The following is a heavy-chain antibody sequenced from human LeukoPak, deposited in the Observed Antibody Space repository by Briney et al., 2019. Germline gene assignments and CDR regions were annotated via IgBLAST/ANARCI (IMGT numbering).Heavy chain of an antibody. D-gene: IGHD1-7*01. V-gene: IGHV3-21*01. CDR1: GFTFSSYS. Sequence: GGSLRLSCAASGFTFSSYSMNWVRQAPGKGLEGVSSISSGSTYIYYADSLKGRFTISRDNAKNSLYLQMNSLRAEDTAVYCCARERCLELRRCYFDFWGQGTLVTVSS. J-gene: IGHJ4*02. CDR2: ISSGSTYI. CDR3: ARERCLELRRCYFDF.